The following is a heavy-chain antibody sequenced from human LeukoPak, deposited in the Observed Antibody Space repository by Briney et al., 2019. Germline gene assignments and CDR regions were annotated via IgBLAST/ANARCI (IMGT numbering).Heavy chain of an antibody. CDR2: IIPIFGTR. J-gene: IGHJ3*02. D-gene: IGHD2-21*01. CDR1: GGTFSNYA. Sequence: SVKVSCKASGGTFSNYAISWVRQAPGQGLEWMAGIIPIFGTRNYAQKFQGRVTITADESTSTAYMELSSRRSEDTAVYYCARYPIPEGAFDIWGQGTMVTVSS. V-gene: IGHV1-69*01. CDR3: ARYPIPEGAFDI.